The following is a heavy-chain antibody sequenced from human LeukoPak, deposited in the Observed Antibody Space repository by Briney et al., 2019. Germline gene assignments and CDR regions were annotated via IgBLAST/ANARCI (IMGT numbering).Heavy chain of an antibody. D-gene: IGHD6-13*01. J-gene: IGHJ3*02. CDR1: GYTFTGYY. CDR2: INPNNGGT. Sequence: ASVKVSCKASGYTFTGYYMHWVRQAPGQGLEWMGWINPNNGGTNYAQKFQGRITMTGDTSISTAYMEVSGLRSDDTAVYYCARTGSSWSDAFNIWGQGTMVTVSS. CDR3: ARTGSSWSDAFNI. V-gene: IGHV1-2*02.